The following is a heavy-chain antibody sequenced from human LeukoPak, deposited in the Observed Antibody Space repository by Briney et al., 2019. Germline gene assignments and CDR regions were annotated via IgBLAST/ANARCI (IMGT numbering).Heavy chain of an antibody. CDR2: ISSSGSSI. J-gene: IGHJ4*02. D-gene: IGHD6-13*01. V-gene: IGHV3-48*03. CDR3: ARVYSSSWYDY. CDR1: GFTFSSYE. Sequence: GGSLRLSCAASGFTFSSYEMNWVRQAPGKGLEWVSYISSSGSSIYYADSVKGRFTISRDNAKNSLYLQMNSLRAEDTAVYYCARVYSSSWYDYWGQGTLVTVSS.